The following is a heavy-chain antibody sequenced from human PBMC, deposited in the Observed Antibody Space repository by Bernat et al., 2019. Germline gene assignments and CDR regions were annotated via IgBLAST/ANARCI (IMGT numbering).Heavy chain of an antibody. CDR3: AELSGLPWTQTGDY. Sequence: EVQLLESGGGLVQPGGSLRLSCAASGFIFSNYAMSWVRQAPGKGLEWVSAISATGRSSYYTDSLKGRFTISRDNSKNTVYLQMNSLRAEDTALYYCAELSGLPWTQTGDYWGPGTLVSVSS. CDR2: ISATGRSS. D-gene: IGHD3-16*01. CDR1: GFIFSNYA. V-gene: IGHV3-23*01. J-gene: IGHJ4*02.